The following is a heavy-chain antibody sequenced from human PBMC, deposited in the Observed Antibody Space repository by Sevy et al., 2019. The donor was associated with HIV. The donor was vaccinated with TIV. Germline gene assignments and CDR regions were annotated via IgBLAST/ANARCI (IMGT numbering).Heavy chain of an antibody. J-gene: IGHJ4*02. CDR3: ARDVKDSGGSANSMEDY. Sequence: GGSLRLSCAASGFTFSSYSMNWVRQAPGKGLEWVSSISSSSSYIYYTDSVKGRFTISRDNAKNSLYLQMNSLRAEDTAVYYCARDVKDSGGSANSMEDYWGQGTLVTVSS. CDR1: GFTFSSYS. V-gene: IGHV3-21*01. D-gene: IGHD3-22*01. CDR2: ISSSSSYI.